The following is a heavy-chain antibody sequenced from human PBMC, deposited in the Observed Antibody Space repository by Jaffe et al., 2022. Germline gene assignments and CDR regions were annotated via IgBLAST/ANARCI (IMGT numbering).Heavy chain of an antibody. J-gene: IGHJ6*03. V-gene: IGHV3-21*01. CDR2: ISSSSSYI. D-gene: IGHD2-2*01. Sequence: EVQLVESGGGLVKPGGSLRLSCAASGFTFSSYSMNWVRQAPGKGLEWVSSISSSSSYIYYADSVKGRFTISRDNAKNSLYLQMNSLRAEDTAVYYCARGGYCSSTSCYAQYYYYYMDVWGKGTTVTVSS. CDR3: ARGGYCSSTSCYAQYYYYYMDV. CDR1: GFTFSSYS.